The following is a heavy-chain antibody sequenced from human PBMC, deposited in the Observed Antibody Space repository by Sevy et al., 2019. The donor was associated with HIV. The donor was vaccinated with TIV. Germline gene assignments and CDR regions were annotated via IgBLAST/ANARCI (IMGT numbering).Heavy chain of an antibody. J-gene: IGHJ3*02. Sequence: GESLKISCAASGFTFSDYYMSWIRQAPGKGLEWVSYISSSGSTIYYADSVKGRFTISRDNAKNSLYLQMNSLRAEDTAVYYCASKQQLEGAFDIWGQGTMVTVSS. D-gene: IGHD6-13*01. CDR2: ISSSGSTI. V-gene: IGHV3-11*01. CDR3: ASKQQLEGAFDI. CDR1: GFTFSDYY.